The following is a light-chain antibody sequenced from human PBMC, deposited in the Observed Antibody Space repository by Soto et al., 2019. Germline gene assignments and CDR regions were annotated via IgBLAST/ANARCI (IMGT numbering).Light chain of an antibody. Sequence: QAVVTQPPSASGTPGQRVTLSCSGSDSNIGSNSVSWYQQLPGTAPRVLIYRDNQRPSGVPDRFSGSKSGTSASLAISGLQSEDEADYYCAAWDDSLNGMVFGGGAQLTVL. J-gene: IGLJ2*01. CDR1: DSNIGSNS. CDR3: AAWDDSLNGMV. CDR2: RDN. V-gene: IGLV1-44*01.